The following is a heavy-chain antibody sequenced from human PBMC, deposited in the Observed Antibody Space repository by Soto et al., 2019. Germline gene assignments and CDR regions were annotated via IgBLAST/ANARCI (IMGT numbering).Heavy chain of an antibody. V-gene: IGHV4-34*01. J-gene: IGHJ6*02. D-gene: IGHD3-10*01. CDR2: INHSGST. Sequence: PSETLSLTCAVYGESFSGYYWSWIRQPPGKGLEWIGEINHSGSTNYDPSLKSRVTISVDTSKNQFSLKLSSVTAADTAVYYCARYGYYGSGKKTDYYYYGMDVWGQGTTVTSP. CDR3: ARYGYYGSGKKTDYYYYGMDV. CDR1: GESFSGYY.